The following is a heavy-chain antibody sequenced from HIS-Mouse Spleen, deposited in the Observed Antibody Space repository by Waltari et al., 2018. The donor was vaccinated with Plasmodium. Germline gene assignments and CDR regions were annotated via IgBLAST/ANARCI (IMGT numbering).Heavy chain of an antibody. CDR1: GGSISSSSYY. CDR3: ARDRITGTSYFDY. J-gene: IGHJ4*02. Sequence: QLQLQESGPGLVKPSETLSLHCTVSGGSISSSSYYWGWIRPPPGKGLEWIGSIYYSGSTYYNPSLKSRVTISVDTSKNQFSLKLSSVTAADTAVYYCARDRITGTSYFDYWGQGTLVTVSS. CDR2: IYYSGST. V-gene: IGHV4-39*07. D-gene: IGHD1-7*01.